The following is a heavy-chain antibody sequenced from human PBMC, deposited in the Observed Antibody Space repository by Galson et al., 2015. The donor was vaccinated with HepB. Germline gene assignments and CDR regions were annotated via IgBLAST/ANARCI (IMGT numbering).Heavy chain of an antibody. Sequence: SLRLSCAASGFTFSSYNMNWVRQAPGKGLEWVSYISGNTSTIYYADSVKGRFTITRDNAKNSLYLQMNSLRDEDTAVYYCARERDYGGINDYWGQGTLVTVSS. V-gene: IGHV3-48*02. CDR3: ARERDYGGINDY. J-gene: IGHJ4*02. D-gene: IGHD4-23*01. CDR1: GFTFSSYN. CDR2: ISGNTSTI.